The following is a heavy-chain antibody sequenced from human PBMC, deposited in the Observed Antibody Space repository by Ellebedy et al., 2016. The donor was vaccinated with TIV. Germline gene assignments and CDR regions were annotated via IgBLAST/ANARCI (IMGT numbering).Heavy chain of an antibody. D-gene: IGHD5-18*01. Sequence: MLSETLSLTCTVSGASNWSWIRQDPGKGLEWIGNIYYSGSTNYNPSLKSRVTISVDTSKNQFSLKLSSVTAADTAVFYCASGFSYGLLDYWGQGTLVAVSS. CDR2: IYYSGST. CDR3: ASGFSYGLLDY. J-gene: IGHJ4*02. CDR1: GASN. V-gene: IGHV4-59*01.